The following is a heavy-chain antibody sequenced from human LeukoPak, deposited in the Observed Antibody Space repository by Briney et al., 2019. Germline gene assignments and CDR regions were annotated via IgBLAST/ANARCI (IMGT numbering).Heavy chain of an antibody. CDR1: GGSITGHY. V-gene: IGHV4-59*11. J-gene: IGHJ5*02. Sequence: SETLSLTCTVSGGSITGHYWTWLRQSPGEGVEWIGFVYDNGNTNYNSSLQSRVTISVDTSTNQLSLKMTSVTAADTAIYYCARVFRGVVTSNWFDPWGQGTLVTVSS. D-gene: IGHD2-21*02. CDR2: VYDNGNT. CDR3: ARVFRGVVTSNWFDP.